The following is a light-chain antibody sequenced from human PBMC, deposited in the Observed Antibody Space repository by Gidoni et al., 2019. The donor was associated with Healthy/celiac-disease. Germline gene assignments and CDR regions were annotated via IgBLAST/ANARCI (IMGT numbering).Light chain of an antibody. CDR3: QQYNNWPRSLT. J-gene: IGKJ4*01. CDR1: QSVSSN. CDR2: GAS. V-gene: IGKV3-15*01. Sequence: ELVMPQSPSTLSVSPGERATLSCRASQSVSSNLAWYQQKPGQAPRLLIYGASTRATGIPARFSGSGSGTEFTLTISSLQSEDFAVYYCQQYNNWPRSLTFGGGTKVEIK.